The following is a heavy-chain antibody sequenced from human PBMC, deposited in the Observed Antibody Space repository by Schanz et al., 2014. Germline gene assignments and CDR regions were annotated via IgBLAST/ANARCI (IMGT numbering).Heavy chain of an antibody. D-gene: IGHD6-13*01. CDR1: GYTFTSYS. CDR3: ARSGSSNWYFFDY. V-gene: IGHV1-46*01. CDR2: IIPILGIA. J-gene: IGHJ4*02. Sequence: QVQLVQSGAEVKKPGASAKVSCKASGYTFTSYSMHWVRQAPGQGLEWMGRIIPILGIANYAQKFQGRVTMTTDTSTSTAYMEVSSLRSEDTAVYYCARSGSSNWYFFDYWGQGTLVTVSS.